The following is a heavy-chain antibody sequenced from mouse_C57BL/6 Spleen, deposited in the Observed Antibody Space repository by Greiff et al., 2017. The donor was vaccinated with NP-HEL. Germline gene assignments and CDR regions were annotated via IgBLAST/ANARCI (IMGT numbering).Heavy chain of an antibody. V-gene: IGHV1-59*01. CDR2: IDPSYSYT. D-gene: IGHD2-2*01. Sequence: VQLQQSGAELVRPGTSVKLSCKASGYTFTSYWMHWVQQRPGQGLVWIGVIDPSYSYTNYNQKFNGKSTLTVATSSGTAYMHLSSLTSEDSAFYYWATGYYYGYDGYAMDYWGQGTSVTVSS. CDR3: ATGYYYGYDGYAMDY. J-gene: IGHJ4*01. CDR1: GYTFTSYW.